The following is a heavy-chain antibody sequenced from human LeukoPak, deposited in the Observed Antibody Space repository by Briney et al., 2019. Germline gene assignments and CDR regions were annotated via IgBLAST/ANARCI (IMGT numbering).Heavy chain of an antibody. CDR3: AKGGGYKSTYYFDY. D-gene: IGHD5-18*01. J-gene: IGHJ4*02. Sequence: GGSLRLSCAASEFTFSSYAMSWVRQAPGKGLEWVSGVDISGGSTYYADSVKGRFTISRDNSKNAQYLHMNSLRAEDTAVYYCAKGGGYKSTYYFDYWAREPWSPSPQ. CDR2: VDISGGST. CDR1: EFTFSSYA. V-gene: IGHV3-23*01.